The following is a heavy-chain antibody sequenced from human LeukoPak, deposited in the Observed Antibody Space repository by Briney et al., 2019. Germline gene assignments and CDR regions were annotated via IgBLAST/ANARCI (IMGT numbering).Heavy chain of an antibody. CDR3: ARGGAAAGRRWFDP. CDR2: IYYSGST. Sequence: SETLSLTCAVYGGSFSDYYWSWIRQPPGKGLEWIGSIYYSGSTYYNPSLKSRVTISVDTSKNQFSLKLSSVTAADTAVYYCARGGAAAGRRWFDPWGQGTLVTVSS. J-gene: IGHJ5*02. D-gene: IGHD6-13*01. CDR1: GGSFSDYY. V-gene: IGHV4-34*01.